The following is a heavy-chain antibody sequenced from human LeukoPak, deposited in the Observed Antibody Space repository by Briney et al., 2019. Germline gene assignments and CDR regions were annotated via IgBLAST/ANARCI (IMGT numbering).Heavy chain of an antibody. CDR2: IRSKANSYAT. D-gene: IGHD3-16*02. CDR1: GFTFSGSA. CDR3: TRHNDYVWGSYRDY. J-gene: IGHJ4*02. V-gene: IGHV3-73*01. Sequence: PGGSLRLSCAASGFTFSGSAMHWVRQASGKGLEWVGRIRSKANSYATAYAASVNGRFTISRDDSKNTAYLQMNSLKTEDTAVYYCTRHNDYVWGSYRDYWGQGTLVTVSS.